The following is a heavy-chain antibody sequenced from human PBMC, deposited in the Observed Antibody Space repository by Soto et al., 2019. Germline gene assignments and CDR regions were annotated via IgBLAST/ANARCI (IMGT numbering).Heavy chain of an antibody. CDR2: IYWNDDK. CDR3: ARSLSHSSSWYLLYWFDP. D-gene: IGHD6-13*01. V-gene: IGHV2-5*01. J-gene: IGHJ5*02. Sequence: SGPTLVNPTQTLTLTCAFSGFSLNTGGVGVGWIRQPPGKALEWVSLIYWNDDKRYSPSLKSRLTITKDTSKNQVVLTMTNMDPVDTATYYCARSLSHSSSWYLLYWFDPWSQGTQVTVSS. CDR1: GFSLNTGGVG.